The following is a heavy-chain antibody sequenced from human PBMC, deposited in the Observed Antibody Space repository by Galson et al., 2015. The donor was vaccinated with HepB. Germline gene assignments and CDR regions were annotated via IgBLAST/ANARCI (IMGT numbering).Heavy chain of an antibody. CDR1: GFTFSSYS. D-gene: IGHD6-13*01. V-gene: IGHV3-21*04. Sequence: SLRLSCAASGFTFSSYSMNWVRQAPGKGLEWVSSISSSSSYIYYADSVKGRFTISRDNSKNTLYLQMNSLRAEDTAVYYCARDLSEVAAAFPDWGQGTLVTVSS. J-gene: IGHJ4*02. CDR3: ARDLSEVAAAFPD. CDR2: ISSSSSYI.